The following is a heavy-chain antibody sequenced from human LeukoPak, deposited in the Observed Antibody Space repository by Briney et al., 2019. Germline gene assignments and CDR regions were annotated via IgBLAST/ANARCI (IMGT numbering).Heavy chain of an antibody. CDR1: GFTFSGYA. J-gene: IGHJ4*02. CDR2: ISGSGGST. D-gene: IGHD1-26*01. CDR3: AKDLVGATTVDY. Sequence: PGGTLRLSCAASGFTFSGYAMSWVRQAPGKGLEWVSAISGSGGSTYYADSVKGRFTISRDNSKNTLYLQMNSLRAEDTAVYYCAKDLVGATTVDYWGQGTLVTVSS. V-gene: IGHV3-23*01.